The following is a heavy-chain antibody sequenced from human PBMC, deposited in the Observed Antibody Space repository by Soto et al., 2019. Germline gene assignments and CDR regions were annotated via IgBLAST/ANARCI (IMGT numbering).Heavy chain of an antibody. V-gene: IGHV3-74*01. CDR3: LRGNSGYGNFDY. CDR2: IKGDGSET. CDR1: GCTFSSYW. Sequence: GGSLRLSCAACGCTFSSYWIHWVRQAPGKGLVWVSRIKGDGSETNYADSVKGRFTISRDNAKNTLYLQLNSLRAEATAVYYCLRGNSGYGNFDYWGQGPRVTVYS. J-gene: IGHJ4*02. D-gene: IGHD5-12*01.